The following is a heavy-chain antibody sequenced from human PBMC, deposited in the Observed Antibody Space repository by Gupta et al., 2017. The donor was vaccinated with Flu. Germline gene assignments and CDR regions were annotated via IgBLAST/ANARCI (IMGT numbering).Heavy chain of an antibody. D-gene: IGHD4-17*01. CDR3: AGYGDFAS. J-gene: IGHJ4*02. Sequence: QEQLVESGGGVVQPGRSLRVSCAASGFSFSSYAMSWVRQAPGNGLEWVAVISYDGGSIDYSVYVKGRFTISRDNSKNTLYLQMNSLIADDTAVYYCAGYGDFASWGQGALFTVSS. V-gene: IGHV3-30-3*01. CDR2: ISYDGGSI. CDR1: GFSFSSYA.